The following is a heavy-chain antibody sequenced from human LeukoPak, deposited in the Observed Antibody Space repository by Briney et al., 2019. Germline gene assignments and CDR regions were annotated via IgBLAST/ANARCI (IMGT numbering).Heavy chain of an antibody. CDR3: ARVHSSSWSRYYYYYMDV. J-gene: IGHJ6*03. V-gene: IGHV4-61*01. CDR1: GGSVSSGSYY. D-gene: IGHD6-13*01. Sequence: SETLSLTCTVSGGSVSSGSYYWSWIRQPPGKGLEWIGYIYYSGSTNYNPSLKSRVTISVDTSKNQFSLKLSSVTAADTAVYYCARVHSSSWSRYYYYYMDVWAKGPRSPSP. CDR2: IYYSGST.